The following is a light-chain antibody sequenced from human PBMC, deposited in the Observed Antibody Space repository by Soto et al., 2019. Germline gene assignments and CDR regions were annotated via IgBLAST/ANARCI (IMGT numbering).Light chain of an antibody. CDR2: DVS. CDR3: CSYAGRDTLV. J-gene: IGLJ2*01. V-gene: IGLV2-11*01. Sequence: QSVLTQPRSVSGSPGQSVTISCRGTSSAVGGYNYVSWYQQAVGKAPKLLIYDVSERPSGVPDRFSGYKSGNSASLTISGRQTEDEADYFCCSYAGRDTLVFGGGTKLTVL. CDR1: SSAVGGYNY.